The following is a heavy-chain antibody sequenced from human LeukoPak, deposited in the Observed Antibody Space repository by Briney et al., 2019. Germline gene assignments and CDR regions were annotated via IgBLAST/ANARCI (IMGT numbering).Heavy chain of an antibody. Sequence: PGGSLRLSRAASAFTFSDYSMNWVRQAPGKGLEWISYIDTSSSTMYYADSVMGRFTISRDNAKRSLYLQMNSLRDEDTAVYYCAREDDSWGPNNLDLWGQGTMVTVSS. CDR1: AFTFSDYS. V-gene: IGHV3-48*02. D-gene: IGHD7-27*01. J-gene: IGHJ3*01. CDR2: IDTSSSTM. CDR3: AREDDSWGPNNLDL.